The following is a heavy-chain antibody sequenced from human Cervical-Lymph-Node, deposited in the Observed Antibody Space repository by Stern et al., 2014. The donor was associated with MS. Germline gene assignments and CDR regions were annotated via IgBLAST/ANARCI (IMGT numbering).Heavy chain of an antibody. CDR1: GYTFTDFD. V-gene: IGHV1-8*01. CDR2: MDPNSGKT. CDR3: ARGGHCSAGSCMCFNGMNV. D-gene: IGHD2-15*01. J-gene: IGHJ6*02. Sequence: VQLVESGAEVKKPGASLKVSCKASGYTFTDFDINWVRQATGPGLEWMGWMDPNSGKTGYEQTFQGRVIMTRDPSTSTASMELSSLKPDDTAVYYCARGGHCSAGSCMCFNGMNVWGQGTTVIVSS.